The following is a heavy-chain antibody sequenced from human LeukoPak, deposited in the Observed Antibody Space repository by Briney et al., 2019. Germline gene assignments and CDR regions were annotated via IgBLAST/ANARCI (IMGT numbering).Heavy chain of an antibody. CDR3: ARGGGSSSWSPIDY. Sequence: SETLSPTCAVPGFSITTGYFWGWIRQPPGKGLDWIGGIYHTGETHYNPSLKSRVTISVDTSKNEFSLKVNSVTAADTAVYYCARGGGSSSWSPIDYWGQGTLVTVSS. V-gene: IGHV4-38-2*01. D-gene: IGHD6-13*01. CDR2: IYHTGET. J-gene: IGHJ4*02. CDR1: GFSITTGYF.